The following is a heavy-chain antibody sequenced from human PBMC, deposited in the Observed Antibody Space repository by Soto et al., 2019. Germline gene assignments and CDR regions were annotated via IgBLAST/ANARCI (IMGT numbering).Heavy chain of an antibody. CDR2: IIPIFGTA. CDR3: ASHIGYCSGGSCYGHYYYYGMDV. CDR1: GGTFSSYA. V-gene: IGHV1-69*13. Sequence: SVKVSCKASGGTFSSYAISWVRQAPGQGLEWMGGIIPIFGTANYAQKFQGRVTITADESTSTAYMELSSLRSEDTAVYYCASHIGYCSGGSCYGHYYYYGMDVWG. D-gene: IGHD2-15*01. J-gene: IGHJ6*02.